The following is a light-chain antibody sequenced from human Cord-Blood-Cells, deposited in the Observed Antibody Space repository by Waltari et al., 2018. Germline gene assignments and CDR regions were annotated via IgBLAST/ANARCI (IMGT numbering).Light chain of an antibody. CDR1: QRVSSV. CDR3: QQYNNWPPWT. Sequence: EIVMTQSPATLSVSPGERATLPCRASQRVSSVLAWYQQNPGQAPRLRIYGASNRATGIPGRFSGSGSGTEFTLTISSLQSEDFAVYYCQQYNNWPPWTFGQGTKVEIK. J-gene: IGKJ1*01. V-gene: IGKV3-15*01. CDR2: GAS.